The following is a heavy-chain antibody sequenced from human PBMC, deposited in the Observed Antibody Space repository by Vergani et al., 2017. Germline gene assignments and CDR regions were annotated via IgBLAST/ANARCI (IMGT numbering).Heavy chain of an antibody. CDR1: GYTFSNYY. D-gene: IGHD6-19*01. J-gene: IGHJ4*02. CDR3: ARDSVDSSGYNDY. CDR2: INPSGGNT. Sequence: QVQVVQSGAEVKKSGASVKVSCKTSGYTFSNYYMHWVRQAPVQGLEWMGIINPSGGNTNYAQKLQGRVTMTTDTSTSTAYMELRSLRSDDTAVYYCARDSVDSSGYNDYWDQGTLVTVSS. V-gene: IGHV1-46*01.